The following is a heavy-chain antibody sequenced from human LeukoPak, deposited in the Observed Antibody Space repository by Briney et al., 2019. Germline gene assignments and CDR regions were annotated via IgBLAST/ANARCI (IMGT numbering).Heavy chain of an antibody. CDR3: AKGSYYYDSADYFDY. CDR1: GFTFSSYA. Sequence: GGSLRLSCAASGFTFSSYAMSWVRQAPGKGLEWVSTISGNSGNTYYADSVKGRVTITRDNSKNTTYLEMNSLRAEDTAVYHCAKGSYYYDSADYFDYWGQGTLVTVSS. CDR2: ISGNSGNT. D-gene: IGHD3-22*01. J-gene: IGHJ4*02. V-gene: IGHV3-23*01.